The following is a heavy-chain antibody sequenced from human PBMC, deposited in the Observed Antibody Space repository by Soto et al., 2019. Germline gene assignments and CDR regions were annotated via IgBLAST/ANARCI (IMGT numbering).Heavy chain of an antibody. V-gene: IGHV3-48*02. Sequence: PGGSLRLSCAASGFSFSSYNMNWVRQAPGKGLEWVAFISSSRRTTNYAASVKGRFTISRDNAKNSLYLQINSPRDEDSAVYYCARDLAVGDYTTYAMDVWGLGTTVTVSS. CDR3: ARDLAVGDYTTYAMDV. CDR2: ISSSRRTT. D-gene: IGHD3-16*01. J-gene: IGHJ6*02. CDR1: GFSFSSYN.